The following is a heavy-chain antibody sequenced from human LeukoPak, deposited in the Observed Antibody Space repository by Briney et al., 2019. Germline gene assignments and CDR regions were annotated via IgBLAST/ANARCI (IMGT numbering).Heavy chain of an antibody. V-gene: IGHV3-33*08. CDR2: IWYDGSNK. Sequence: GGSLRLSCAASGFTFSSYGMHWVRQAPGKGLEWVAVIWYDGSNKYYADSVKGRFTISRDNSKNTLYLQMNSLRAEDTAVYYCARDYDSSGPDYWGQGTLVTVSS. D-gene: IGHD3-22*01. J-gene: IGHJ4*02. CDR1: GFTFSSYG. CDR3: ARDYDSSGPDY.